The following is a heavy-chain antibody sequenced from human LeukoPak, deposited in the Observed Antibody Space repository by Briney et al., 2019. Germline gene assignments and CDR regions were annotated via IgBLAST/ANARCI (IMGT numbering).Heavy chain of an antibody. V-gene: IGHV1-69*05. J-gene: IGHJ5*02. Sequence: ASVKVSCKASRGTFSSYAISWVRQAPGNGLELMGRIIQIFGTVTYAQELQGRVKITTDDTTSTPYRELSSLRSEDTAVYYCAREVGGNWFDPWGQGTLVSVSS. CDR3: AREVGGNWFDP. D-gene: IGHD2-15*01. CDR2: IIQIFGTV. CDR1: RGTFSSYA.